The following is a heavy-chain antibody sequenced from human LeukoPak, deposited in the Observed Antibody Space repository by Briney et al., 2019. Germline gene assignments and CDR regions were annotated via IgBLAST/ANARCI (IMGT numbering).Heavy chain of an antibody. CDR2: NYWDDDK. CDR1: GFSLSTSGVG. V-gene: IGHV2-5*02. D-gene: IGHD6-19*01. CDR3: AHRNLMTVAGIGYSFDS. Sequence: SGPTLVKPTQTLTLTCTFSGFSLSTSGVGVGWIRQPPGKALEWVELNYWDDDKRYSPSLTSRLTITKDTSKNQVVLTMTNMDPVDTATYYCAHRNLMTVAGIGYSFDSWGQGALVTVSS. J-gene: IGHJ4*02.